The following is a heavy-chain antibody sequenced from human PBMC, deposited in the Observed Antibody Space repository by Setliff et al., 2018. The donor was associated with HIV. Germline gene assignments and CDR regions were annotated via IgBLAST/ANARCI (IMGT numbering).Heavy chain of an antibody. CDR3: ARGLDVWGTYRYRNYFDY. D-gene: IGHD3-16*02. J-gene: IGHJ4*02. CDR2: INHGGST. V-gene: IGHV4-34*01. Sequence: PSETLSLTCAVYGGSFSDYYWSWVRQSPGRGLEWIGEINHGGSTIYNPSLKSRVTISIDTSKNQFSLNLTSVTAADTAIYYCARGLDVWGTYRYRNYFDYWGQGTLVTV. CDR1: GGSFSDYY.